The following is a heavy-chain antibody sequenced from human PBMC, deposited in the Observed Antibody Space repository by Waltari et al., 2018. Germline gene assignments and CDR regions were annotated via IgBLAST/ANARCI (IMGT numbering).Heavy chain of an antibody. Sequence: QVQLVQSGAEVKKPGASVKVSCKVSGYTLPELSMHWVRPAPGKGLEWMGGFDPEDGETIYAQKFQGRVTMTEDTSTDTAYMELSSLRSEDTAVYYCATTLGTGRRYYYYYGMDVWGQGTTVTVSS. J-gene: IGHJ6*02. CDR3: ATTLGTGRRYYYYYGMDV. CDR2: FDPEDGET. D-gene: IGHD1-1*01. V-gene: IGHV1-24*01. CDR1: GYTLPELS.